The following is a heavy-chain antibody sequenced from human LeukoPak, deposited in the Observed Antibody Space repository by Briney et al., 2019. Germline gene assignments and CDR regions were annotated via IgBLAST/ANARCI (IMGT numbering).Heavy chain of an antibody. CDR1: GFTFSDYY. J-gene: IGHJ4*02. V-gene: IGHV3-11*01. D-gene: IGHD4-11*01. CDR2: VSSGSSTI. CDR3: AEDVATVTTNFDY. Sequence: GGSLRLSCAASGFTFSDYYMSWIRQAPGKALEWVSYVSSGSSTIYYADSVKGRFTVSRDNGKRSLYLHMNSLRAEDTAVYYCAEDVATVTTNFDYWGQGTLVTVSS.